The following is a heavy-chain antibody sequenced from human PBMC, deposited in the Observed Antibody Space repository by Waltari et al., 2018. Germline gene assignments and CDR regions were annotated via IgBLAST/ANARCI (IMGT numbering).Heavy chain of an antibody. CDR1: GFPVSSNY. CDR3: ARSKGAYCGGDCPLYFDY. CDR2: VYSGLTT. D-gene: IGHD2-21*01. J-gene: IGHJ4*02. V-gene: IGHV3-53*01. Sequence: EVQLVESGGGLIQPGGSLRLPCAASGFPVSSNYMSWVRPAPGKGLEWVSVVYSGLTTYYADSVKGRFTISRDYSKNTLYLQMNSLRSEDTAVYYCARSKGAYCGGDCPLYFDYWGQGTLVTVSS.